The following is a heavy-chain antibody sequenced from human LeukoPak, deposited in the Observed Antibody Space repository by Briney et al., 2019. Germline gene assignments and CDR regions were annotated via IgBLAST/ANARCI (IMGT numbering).Heavy chain of an antibody. CDR3: AKEDGSYGSGRYYYFDY. J-gene: IGHJ4*02. CDR2: ICGHGISI. Sequence: GGSLRLSCEASGFTFSNYAMSWVRQAPGKGLEWVSGICGHGISIYYADSVKGRFTISRDNSKSTLYLVMNSLRAEDTAVYYCAKEDGSYGSGRYYYFDYWGQGTLVTVSS. D-gene: IGHD3-10*01. CDR1: GFTFSNYA. V-gene: IGHV3-23*01.